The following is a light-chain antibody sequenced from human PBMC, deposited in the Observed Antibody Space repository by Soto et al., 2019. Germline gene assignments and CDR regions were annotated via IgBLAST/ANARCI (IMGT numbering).Light chain of an antibody. V-gene: IGLV4-69*01. CDR1: SGHSRYA. J-gene: IGLJ2*01. Sequence: QLVLTQSPSASASLGASVKLTCTLTSGHSRYAIAWHQHQPEKRPQYLMKVNSDGSHTKGDGIPARFSGSSSGTERYLTISSIQSEDEADYYCQTWGTGVLVFGGGTKLTVL. CDR3: QTWGTGVLV. CDR2: VNSDGSH.